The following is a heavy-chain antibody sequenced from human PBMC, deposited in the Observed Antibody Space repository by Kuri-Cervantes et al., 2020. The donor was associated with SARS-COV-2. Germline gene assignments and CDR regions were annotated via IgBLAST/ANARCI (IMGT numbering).Heavy chain of an antibody. CDR3: ARNVKYRQPYYYMDV. D-gene: IGHD6-6*01. J-gene: IGHJ6*03. V-gene: IGHV4-39*01. Sequence: SETLSLTCTVSGGSISSSSYYWGWIRQPPGKGLEWIGSIYYSRSTYYNPSLKSRVTISVDTSKNQFSLKLSSVTAADTAVYYCARNVKYRQPYYYMDVWGKGTTVTVSS. CDR2: IYYSRST. CDR1: GGSISSSSYY.